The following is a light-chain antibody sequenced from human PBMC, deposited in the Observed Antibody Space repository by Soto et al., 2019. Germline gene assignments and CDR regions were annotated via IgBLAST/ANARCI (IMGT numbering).Light chain of an antibody. V-gene: IGKV1-9*01. CDR1: QGISDR. CDR2: SAS. Sequence: DIQLTQSPSFLSASVGDRVTITCRASQGISDRLAWYQQRPGKAPNLLIHSASSLQSGVPLRFSDSGSGTEFTLTISSLQPADFATYYCQQRDGYPITFGQGTRLEMK. J-gene: IGKJ5*01. CDR3: QQRDGYPIT.